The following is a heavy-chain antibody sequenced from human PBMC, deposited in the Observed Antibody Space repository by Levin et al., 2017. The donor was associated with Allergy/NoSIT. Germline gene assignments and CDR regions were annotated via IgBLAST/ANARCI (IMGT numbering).Heavy chain of an antibody. CDR2: FYFSGSA. D-gene: IGHD2/OR15-2a*01. CDR1: GGSIDSIVSQTHY. V-gene: IGHV4-39*01. Sequence: SETLSLTCAVSGGSIDSIVSQTHYGGWVRQFPGRGLEWIGSFYFSGSAYYNPSLKSRVTISVDKSKKQLSLTLASLTAADTAVYYCVRGEYDVRRSLCFDIWGQGAMVTVSP. CDR3: VRGEYDVRRSLCFDI. J-gene: IGHJ3*02.